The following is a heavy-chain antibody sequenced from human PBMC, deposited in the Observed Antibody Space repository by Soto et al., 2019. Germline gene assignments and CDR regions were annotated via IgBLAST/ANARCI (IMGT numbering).Heavy chain of an antibody. CDR3: ARGRDASKMGY. CDR2: MPQSGTT. V-gene: IGHV4-61*08. D-gene: IGHD2-2*01. J-gene: IGHJ4*02. Sequence: QVQLQESGPGLVKPSETLSLTCTVSGGSVSSAASYWSWIRQHPGKGLEWIGVFMPQSGTTNYNLSLNSRVTISLDTSRNQISLKVNSVTAADTALYYCARGRDASKMGYWGQGTLVTVSS. CDR1: GGSVSSAASY.